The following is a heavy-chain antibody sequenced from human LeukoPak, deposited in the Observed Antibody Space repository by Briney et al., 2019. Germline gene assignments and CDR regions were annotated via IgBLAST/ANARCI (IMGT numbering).Heavy chain of an antibody. D-gene: IGHD6-13*01. Sequence: ASVKVSCKASGYTFTGYYMHWVRQAPGQGLEWMGWINPNSGGTNYAQKFQGWITMTRDTSISTAYMELSRLRSDDTAVYYCARALGGSWYGGDWFDPWGQGTLVTVSS. CDR2: INPNSGGT. J-gene: IGHJ5*02. CDR1: GYTFTGYY. CDR3: ARALGGSWYGGDWFDP. V-gene: IGHV1-2*04.